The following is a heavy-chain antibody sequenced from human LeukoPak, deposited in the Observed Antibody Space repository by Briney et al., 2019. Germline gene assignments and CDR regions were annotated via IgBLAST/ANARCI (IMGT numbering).Heavy chain of an antibody. J-gene: IGHJ4*02. CDR3: ARDPTGTTPFDY. Sequence: GGSLRLSCAASGFTFSSYGMHWVRQAPGKGLEWVAFIRYDGSNKYYADSVKGRFTISRDNAKNSLYLQMNSLRAEDTAVYYCARDPTGTTPFDYWGQGTLVTVSS. V-gene: IGHV3-30*02. CDR1: GFTFSSYG. D-gene: IGHD1-1*01. CDR2: IRYDGSNK.